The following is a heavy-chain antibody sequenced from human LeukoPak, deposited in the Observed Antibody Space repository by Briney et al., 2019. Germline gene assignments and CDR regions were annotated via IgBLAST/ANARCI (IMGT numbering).Heavy chain of an antibody. D-gene: IGHD3-22*01. CDR3: AKDLSGYPNDY. CDR2: ISGSDGST. J-gene: IGHJ4*02. V-gene: IGHV3-23*01. CDR1: GFTFSSYA. Sequence: GGSLRLSCAASGFTFSSYAMSWVRQAPGEGLEWVSAISGSDGSTYYADSVKGRFTISRDNSKNTLYLQMNSLRAEDTAVYYCAKDLSGYPNDYWGQGTLVTVSS.